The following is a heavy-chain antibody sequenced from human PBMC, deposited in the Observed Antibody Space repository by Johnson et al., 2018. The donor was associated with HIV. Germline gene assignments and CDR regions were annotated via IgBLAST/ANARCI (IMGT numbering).Heavy chain of an antibody. V-gene: IGHV3-30-3*01. J-gene: IGHJ3*02. Sequence: QVQLVESGGGVVQPGRSLRLSCAASGFTFNDYVLHWVRQAPGKGLEWVASISFDGGIKNYADSVKGRFTISRDNSKNTRYLQLNSLRLDDTAVYCCARSTGAFDIWGQGTMVTVSS. D-gene: IGHD4-17*01. CDR1: GFTFNDYV. CDR2: ISFDGGIK. CDR3: ARSTGAFDI.